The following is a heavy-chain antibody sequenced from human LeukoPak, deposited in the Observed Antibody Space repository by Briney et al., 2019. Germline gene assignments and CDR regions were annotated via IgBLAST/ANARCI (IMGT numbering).Heavy chain of an antibody. D-gene: IGHD3-10*01. J-gene: IGHJ4*02. Sequence: SETLSLTRTVSGGSISSYYWSWIRQPPGKGLEWIGEINHSGSTNYNPSLKSRVTISVDTSKNQFSLKLSSVTAADTAVYYCAGEGITMVRGVKGYWGQGTLVTVSS. CDR1: GGSISSYY. CDR2: INHSGST. CDR3: AGEGITMVRGVKGY. V-gene: IGHV4-34*01.